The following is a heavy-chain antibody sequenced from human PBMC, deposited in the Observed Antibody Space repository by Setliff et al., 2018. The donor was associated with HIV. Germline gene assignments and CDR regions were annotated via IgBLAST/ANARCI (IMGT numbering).Heavy chain of an antibody. CDR3: AKESSGWSPRGANS. CDR2: INPEDHET. Sequence: ASVKVSCKASGYRFTHYCMHWVQQAPGKGLEWVGRINPEDHETVYAEKFQGRVTITADTSTDTAYMELSSLRSEDTAIYYCAKESSGWSPRGANSWGQGTLVTVSS. CDR1: GYRFTHYC. V-gene: IGHV1-69-2*01. D-gene: IGHD6-19*01. J-gene: IGHJ4*02.